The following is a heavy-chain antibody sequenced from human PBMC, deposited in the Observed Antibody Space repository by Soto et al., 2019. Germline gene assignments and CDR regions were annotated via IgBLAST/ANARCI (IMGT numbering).Heavy chain of an antibody. Sequence: GGSLRLSCAASGFTFSSYAMHWVRQAPGKGLEWVAVISYDGSNKYYADSVKGRFTISRDNSKNTLYLQMNSLRAEDTAVYYCARDGFVCSGGSCYPDYFSYWSQGNLVTGS. CDR3: ARDGFVCSGGSCYPDYFSY. D-gene: IGHD2-15*01. CDR2: ISYDGSNK. CDR1: GFTFSSYA. J-gene: IGHJ4*02. V-gene: IGHV3-30-3*01.